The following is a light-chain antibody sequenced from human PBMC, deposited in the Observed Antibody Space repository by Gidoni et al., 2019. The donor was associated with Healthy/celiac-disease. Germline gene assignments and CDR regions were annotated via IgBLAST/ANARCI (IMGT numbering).Light chain of an antibody. Sequence: EIVMTQSPATLSVSPGERATLSCRASQSVSSNLAWYQQKPGQAPRLLIYGASTRATGIPARFSGSGSGTEFTLTISGLQSEDFAVYYCQQYNNWPPAVTFGPGTKVDIK. J-gene: IGKJ3*01. CDR2: GAS. CDR1: QSVSSN. CDR3: QQYNNWPPAVT. V-gene: IGKV3-15*01.